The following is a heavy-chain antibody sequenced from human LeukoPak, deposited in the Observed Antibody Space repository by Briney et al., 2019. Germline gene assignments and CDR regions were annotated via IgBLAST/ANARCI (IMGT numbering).Heavy chain of an antibody. D-gene: IGHD2-2*01. J-gene: IGHJ4*02. CDR3: ARSLSTAGTDY. Sequence: SETLSLTCAVSGYSITTGRYWGWIRQPPGKGLEWIGSIYQSGSTYYNPSLKSRVTISVDKSKHQFSLNLRSVTAPDTAVYYCARSLSTAGTDYWGQGILVTVSS. CDR2: IYQSGST. CDR1: GYSITTGRY. V-gene: IGHV4-38-2*01.